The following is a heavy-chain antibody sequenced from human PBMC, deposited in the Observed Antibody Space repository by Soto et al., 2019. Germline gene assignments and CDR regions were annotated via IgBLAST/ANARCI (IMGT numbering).Heavy chain of an antibody. CDR3: ARELELFDY. D-gene: IGHD1-7*01. CDR2: ISSSSTI. V-gene: IGHV3-48*02. CDR1: GFTFSSYS. J-gene: IGHJ4*02. Sequence: GGSLRLSCAASGFTFSSYSMNWVRQAPGKGLEWVSYISSSSTIYYADSVKGRFTISRDNAKNSLYLQMNSLRDEDTAVYYCARELELFDYWGQGTLVTVSS.